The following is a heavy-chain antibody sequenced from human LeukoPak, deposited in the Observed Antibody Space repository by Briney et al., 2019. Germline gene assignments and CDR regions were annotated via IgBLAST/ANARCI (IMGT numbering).Heavy chain of an antibody. Sequence: SETLSLTCAVSGGSISSSNWWSWVRQPPGKGLEWIGEIYHSGSTNYNPSLKSRVTISVDKSKNQFSLKLSSVTAADTAVYYCARRPGSSSWYGPRYFDYWGQGTLVTVSS. D-gene: IGHD6-13*01. CDR1: GGSISSSNW. J-gene: IGHJ4*02. V-gene: IGHV4-4*02. CDR3: ARRPGSSSWYGPRYFDY. CDR2: IYHSGST.